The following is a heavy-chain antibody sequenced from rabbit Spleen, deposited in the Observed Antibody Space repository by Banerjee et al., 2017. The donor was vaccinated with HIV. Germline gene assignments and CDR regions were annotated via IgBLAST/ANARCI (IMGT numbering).Heavy chain of an antibody. CDR1: GFSFSSSYY. J-gene: IGHJ4*01. CDR2: IYADSSGST. CDR3: ARDLVTVIGWNFNL. V-gene: IGHV1S40*01. D-gene: IGHD1-1*01. Sequence: QSLEESGGDLVKPGASLTLTCTASGFSFSSSYYMCWVRQAPGKGLECITCIYADSSGSTWYASWAKGRFIMFRTSSTTVTLQMTSLTAADTATYFCARDLVTVIGWNFNLWGPGTLVTVS.